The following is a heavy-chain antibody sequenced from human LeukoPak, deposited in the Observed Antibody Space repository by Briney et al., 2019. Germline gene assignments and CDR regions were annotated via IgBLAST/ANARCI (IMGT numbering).Heavy chain of an antibody. Sequence: GASVKVSCKASGYTFTSYDINWVRQATGQGLEWMGWMNPNSGNTGYAQKFQGRVTMTRNTSISTAYMELSSLRSEDTAVYYCARGTSGVVIIFYGMDVWGQGTTVTVSS. V-gene: IGHV1-8*01. D-gene: IGHD3-3*01. CDR2: MNPNSGNT. J-gene: IGHJ6*02. CDR3: ARGTSGVVIIFYGMDV. CDR1: GYTFTSYD.